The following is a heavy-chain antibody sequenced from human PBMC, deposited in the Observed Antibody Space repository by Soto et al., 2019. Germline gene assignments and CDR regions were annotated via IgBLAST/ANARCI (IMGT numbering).Heavy chain of an antibody. V-gene: IGHV1-46*01. CDR2: INPSGGST. Sequence: QVQLVQSGAEVKKPGASVKDSCKASGYTFTSYYMHWVRQAPGQGLEWMGIINPSGGSTSYAQKFQGRVTMTRDTSTSTVYMELSSLRSEDTAVYYCARVGGDDFWSGYSQYYFDYWGQGTLVTVSS. J-gene: IGHJ4*02. CDR3: ARVGGDDFWSGYSQYYFDY. D-gene: IGHD3-3*01. CDR1: GYTFTSYY.